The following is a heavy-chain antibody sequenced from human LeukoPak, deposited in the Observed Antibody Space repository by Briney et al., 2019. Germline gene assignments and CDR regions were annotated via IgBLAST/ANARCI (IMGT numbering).Heavy chain of an antibody. CDR1: GYTFTSYY. CDR2: INPSGGST. D-gene: IGHD3-22*01. CDR3: ARDQHDSSGYEVTFDY. Sequence: ASVKVSRKASGYTFTSYYIHWVRQAPGQGLEWMGIINPSGGSTSYAQKFQGRVTMTRDTSTSTVYMELSSLRSEDTAVYYCARDQHDSSGYEVTFDYWGQGTLVTVSS. V-gene: IGHV1-46*01. J-gene: IGHJ4*02.